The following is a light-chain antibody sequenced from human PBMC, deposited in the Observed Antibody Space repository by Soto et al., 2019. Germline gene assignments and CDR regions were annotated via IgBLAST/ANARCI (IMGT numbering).Light chain of an antibody. CDR2: EVS. CDR1: SSDVGRYNR. CDR3: SLYTSSSTWV. V-gene: IGLV2-18*01. Sequence: QSVLTQPPSVSGSPGQSVTISCTGTSSDVGRYNRVSWYQQPPGTAPKLMIYEVSNRPSGVPDRFSGSKSGNTASLTISGLQAEDEADYYCSLYTSSSTWVFGGVTKLTVL. J-gene: IGLJ3*02.